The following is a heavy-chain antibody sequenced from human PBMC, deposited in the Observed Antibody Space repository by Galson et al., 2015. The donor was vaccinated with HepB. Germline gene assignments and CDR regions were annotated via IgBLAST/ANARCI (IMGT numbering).Heavy chain of an antibody. D-gene: IGHD6-19*01. CDR3: AREGGPYGYTSGWYPSY. CDR1: GFTFSNYG. CDR2: IWFDGSYK. J-gene: IGHJ4*02. V-gene: IGHV3-33*01. Sequence: SLRLSCAASGFTFSNYGMHWVRQAPGKGLEWVAVIWFDGSYKYYADSVKGRFTISRDNSKTTLYLQMNSLRAEDTALYYCAREGGPYGYTSGWYPSYWGQGILVTVSS.